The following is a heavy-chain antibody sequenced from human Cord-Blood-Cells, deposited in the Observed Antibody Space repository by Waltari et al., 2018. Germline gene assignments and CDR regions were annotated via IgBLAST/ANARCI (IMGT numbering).Heavy chain of an antibody. V-gene: IGHV4-34*01. D-gene: IGHD6-6*01. CDR1: GGSFSGYY. CDR3: ARGVRIAARHPYYVGWFDP. J-gene: IGHJ5*02. Sequence: QVQLQQWGAGLLKPSETLSLTCAVYGGSFSGYYWSWIRQPPGKGLEWIGEINHSGSTNYNPSLKSRVTISVDTSKNQFSLKLSSVTAADTAVYYCARGVRIAARHPYYVGWFDPWGQGTLVTVSS. CDR2: INHSGST.